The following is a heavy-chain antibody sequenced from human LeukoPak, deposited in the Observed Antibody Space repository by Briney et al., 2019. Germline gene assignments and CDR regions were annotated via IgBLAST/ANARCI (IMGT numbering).Heavy chain of an antibody. CDR3: ARARDVDTAMGPIAS. D-gene: IGHD5-18*01. J-gene: IGHJ4*02. Sequence: GGSLRLSCAASGFTFSSYAMLWVRQAPGKGLEWVAVISYDGSNKYYADSVKRRFTISRANSKNTLYLQMNSLRAEDPAVYYCARARDVDTAMGPIASWGQGTLVTASS. V-gene: IGHV3-30-3*01. CDR1: GFTFSSYA. CDR2: ISYDGSNK.